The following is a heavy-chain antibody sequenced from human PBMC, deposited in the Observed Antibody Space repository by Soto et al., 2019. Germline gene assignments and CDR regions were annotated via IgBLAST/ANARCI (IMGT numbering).Heavy chain of an antibody. CDR2: IHPSGGGT. CDR3: ARGGHIAVVTASFDY. Sequence: QVQLVQSGAEVKKPGASVKVSCKPSGYTFNTYYLHWVRQAPGQALEWMGVIHPSGGGTTYAQKLLGRVTVTRDSSTSTVFMELSGLRSDDTAVYYCARGGHIAVVTASFDYWGQGTLVTVSS. D-gene: IGHD2-21*02. CDR1: GYTFNTYY. V-gene: IGHV1-46*02. J-gene: IGHJ4*02.